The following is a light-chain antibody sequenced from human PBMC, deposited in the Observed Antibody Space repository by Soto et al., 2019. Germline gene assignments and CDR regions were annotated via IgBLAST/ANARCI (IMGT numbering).Light chain of an antibody. Sequence: EIVLTQSPGTLSLSPGERATPSCRASQSVSNSYLAWYQHKPGQAPRLLIYGASSRVTGIPDRFSGSGSGTDFTPTITRLEPEDFAVYYCQQYGSSPGWTFGQGTKVDIK. V-gene: IGKV3-20*01. J-gene: IGKJ1*01. CDR2: GAS. CDR3: QQYGSSPGWT. CDR1: QSVSNSY.